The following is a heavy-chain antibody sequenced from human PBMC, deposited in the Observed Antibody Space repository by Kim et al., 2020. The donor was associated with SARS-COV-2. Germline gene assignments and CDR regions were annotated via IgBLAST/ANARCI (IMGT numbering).Heavy chain of an antibody. CDR2: IYYTGNT. CDR1: GDSIKSGGYY. V-gene: IGHV4-31*03. Sequence: SETLSLTCTVSGDSIKSGGYYWNWIRQHPGKGLEWIGYIYYTGNTYYNASLKSRVTISLDTSKNQFSLKLSSVTAADTAIYYCASAHFDYTDYYYYGLDVWGQGTTVTVSS. D-gene: IGHD3-9*01. CDR3: ASAHFDYTDYYYYGLDV. J-gene: IGHJ6*02.